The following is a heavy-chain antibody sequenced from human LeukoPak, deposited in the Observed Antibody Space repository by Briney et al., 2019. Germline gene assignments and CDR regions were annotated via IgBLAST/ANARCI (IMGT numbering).Heavy chain of an antibody. CDR2: IYHTGST. CDR1: GGSMNNYY. CDR3: ARDKGIAAGYFDY. V-gene: IGHV4-59*01. D-gene: IGHD6-13*01. J-gene: IGHJ4*02. Sequence: PSETLSLTCTVSGGSMNNYYWTWIRQPPGKGLEWIGYIYHTGSTNYNPSLKSRVTISVDTSKNQFSLKLSSVTAADTAVYYCARDKGIAAGYFDYWGQGTLVTVSS.